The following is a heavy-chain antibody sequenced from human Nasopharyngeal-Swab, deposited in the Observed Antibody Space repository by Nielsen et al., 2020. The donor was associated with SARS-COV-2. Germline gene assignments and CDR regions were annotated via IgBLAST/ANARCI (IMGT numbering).Heavy chain of an antibody. Sequence: WIRQSPSRGLEWLGRTYYRSKWYNDYAVSVKSRITINPDTSKNQFSLHLNSVTPEDTAVYYCARAPGAYGDYYYYYYTDVWLKDTTVTVSS. CDR2: TYYRSKWYN. CDR3: ARAPGAYGDYYYYYYTDV. D-gene: IGHD4-17*01. V-gene: IGHV6-1*01. J-gene: IGHJ6*03.